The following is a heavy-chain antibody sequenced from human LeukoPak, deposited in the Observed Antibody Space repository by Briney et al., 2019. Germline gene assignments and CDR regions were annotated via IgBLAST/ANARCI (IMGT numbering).Heavy chain of an antibody. CDR1: GYTFTGYY. D-gene: IGHD3-22*01. CDR2: INPNSGGT. J-gene: IGHJ6*03. Sequence: GASVKVSGRASGYTFTGYYMHWVRQAPGQGLEWMGRINPNSGGTNYAQKFQGRVTMTRDTSISTAYMELSRLRSDDTGVYYCAREPYYYDSSGYYQNDYYCMDVWGKGTTVNVSS. CDR3: AREPYYYDSSGYYQNDYYCMDV. V-gene: IGHV1-2*05.